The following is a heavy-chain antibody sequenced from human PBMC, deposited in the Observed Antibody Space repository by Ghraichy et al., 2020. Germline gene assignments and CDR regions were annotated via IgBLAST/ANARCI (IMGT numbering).Heavy chain of an antibody. CDR1: GGSIKSYF. Sequence: SETLSLTCSVSGGSIKSYFWTWVRQPPGRGLEWIGYIFYSGSPNYNPSLKSRVTISLDTSKNQFSLKLSSVTAADTAVYYCAKEVPGSAALDYWGQGTLVTVSS. D-gene: IGHD6-13*01. V-gene: IGHV4-59*01. CDR3: AKEVPGSAALDY. J-gene: IGHJ4*02. CDR2: IFYSGSP.